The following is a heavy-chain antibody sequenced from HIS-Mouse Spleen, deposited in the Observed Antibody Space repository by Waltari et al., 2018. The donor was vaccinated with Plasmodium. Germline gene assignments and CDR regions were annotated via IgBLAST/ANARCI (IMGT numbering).Heavy chain of an antibody. D-gene: IGHD6-13*01. V-gene: IGHV3-30*04. J-gene: IGHJ6*02. CDR3: ARAHTGYSSSWYYYGMDV. Sequence: QVQLVESGGGVVQPGRSLRLSCAASGFTFSSYAMHWVRKAPGKGLEWVAVISYDGSNKYYADSVKGRFTISRDNSKNTLYLQMNSLRAEDTAVYYCARAHTGYSSSWYYYGMDVWGQGTTVTVSS. CDR2: ISYDGSNK. CDR1: GFTFSSYA.